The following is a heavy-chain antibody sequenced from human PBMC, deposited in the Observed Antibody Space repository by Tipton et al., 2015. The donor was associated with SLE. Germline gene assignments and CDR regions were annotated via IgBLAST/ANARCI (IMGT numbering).Heavy chain of an antibody. Sequence: TLSLTCTVSGGSISSYHWSWIRQSPGKGLEWIGYIYYSGGTNYNPTLKSRVTISIDASRKQFSLKLTSVTAADTAIYYCARLLGTTLTTGDWFDPWGQGIRVTVST. CDR3: ARLLGTTLTTGDWFDP. V-gene: IGHV4-59*08. J-gene: IGHJ5*02. CDR2: IYYSGGT. CDR1: GGSISSYH. D-gene: IGHD3-9*01.